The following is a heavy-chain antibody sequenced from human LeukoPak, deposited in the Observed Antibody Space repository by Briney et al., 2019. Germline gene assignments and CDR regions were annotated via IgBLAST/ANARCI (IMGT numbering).Heavy chain of an antibody. CDR3: ARRGYPYYYYMDV. J-gene: IGHJ6*03. CDR1: GFTFNQYG. V-gene: IGHV3-20*04. D-gene: IGHD3-16*02. Sequence: GGSLRPSCAASGFTFNQYGMSWVRQAPGKGLEWVSSLSWNGGDTRYADSVKDRFTISRDNAKKSLYLQMDSLRAEDTALYYCARRGYPYYYYMDVWGTGTTVTVSS. CDR2: LSWNGGDT.